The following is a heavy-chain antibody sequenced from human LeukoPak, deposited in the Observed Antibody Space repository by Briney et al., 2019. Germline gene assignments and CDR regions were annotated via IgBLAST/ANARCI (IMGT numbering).Heavy chain of an antibody. CDR2: IIPIFGTA. CDR3: ARGYIVVVTAITSPPQVVGGMDV. J-gene: IGHJ6*02. Sequence: GASVKVSCKASGYTFTSYAMHWVRQAPGQRLEWMGGIIPIFGTANYAQKFQGRVTITADESTSTAYMELSSLRSEDTAVYYCARGYIVVVTAITSPPQVVGGMDVWGQGTTVTVSS. V-gene: IGHV1-69*13. D-gene: IGHD2-21*02. CDR1: GYTFTSYA.